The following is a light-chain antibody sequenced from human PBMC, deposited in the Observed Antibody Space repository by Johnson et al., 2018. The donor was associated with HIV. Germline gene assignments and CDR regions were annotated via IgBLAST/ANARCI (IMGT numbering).Light chain of an antibody. Sequence: QSVLTQPPSVSAAPGQKVTISCSGSSSNIGNNYVSWYRQLPGTAPKVLIYEDNKRPSGIPDRFSGSKSGTSAALDIAGLQTGDEADYYCGTWDSSLSTGYVFGTGTKVTVL. J-gene: IGLJ1*01. V-gene: IGLV1-51*02. CDR1: SSNIGNNY. CDR3: GTWDSSLSTGYV. CDR2: EDN.